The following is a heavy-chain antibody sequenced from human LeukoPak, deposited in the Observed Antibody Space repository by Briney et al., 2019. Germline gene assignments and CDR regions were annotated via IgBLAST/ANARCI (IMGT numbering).Heavy chain of an antibody. Sequence: GASVTVSCKASGYTLTSHDINLVRQATGPGLEWVGWMNPNIGNSGYAQKFQARVTITRIPPISTASMELNSLRFERPTVCYCAIVGVWNDRYFDYWGQGTLLTVSS. CDR2: MNPNIGNS. V-gene: IGHV1-8*03. J-gene: IGHJ4*02. D-gene: IGHD1-1*01. CDR1: GYTLTSHD. CDR3: AIVGVWNDRYFDY.